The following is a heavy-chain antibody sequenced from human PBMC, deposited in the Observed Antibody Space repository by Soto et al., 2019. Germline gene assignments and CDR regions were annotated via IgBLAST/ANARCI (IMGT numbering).Heavy chain of an antibody. Sequence: GGSLRLSCAASGFTFSSYSMNWVRQAPGKGLEWVSSISSSSSYIYYADSVKGRLTISRDNAKNSLYLQMNSLRAEDTAVYYCARDLIQRIAARPVYYYGMDVWGQGTTVTVSS. CDR3: ARDLIQRIAARPVYYYGMDV. CDR1: GFTFSSYS. V-gene: IGHV3-21*01. D-gene: IGHD6-6*01. CDR2: ISSSSSYI. J-gene: IGHJ6*02.